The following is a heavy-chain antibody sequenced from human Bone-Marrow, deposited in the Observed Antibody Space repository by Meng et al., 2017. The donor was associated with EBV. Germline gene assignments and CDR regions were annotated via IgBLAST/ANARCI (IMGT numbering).Heavy chain of an antibody. Sequence: VKLVQSGAEVKKPGASVKVSCKPSGYTFTSYAMHWVRQAPGQRLEWMGWINPGNGNTKYSQKFQGRVTITRDTSASTAYMELSSLRSEDTAVYYCARLDYFDYWGQGTLVTVSS. CDR3: ARLDYFDY. V-gene: IGHV1-3*01. CDR2: INPGNGNT. CDR1: GYTFTSYA. J-gene: IGHJ4*02.